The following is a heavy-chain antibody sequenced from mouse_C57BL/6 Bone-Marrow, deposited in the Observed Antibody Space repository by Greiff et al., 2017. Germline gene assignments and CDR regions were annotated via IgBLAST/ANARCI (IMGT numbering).Heavy chain of an antibody. V-gene: IGHV1-82*01. D-gene: IGHD1-1*01. Sequence: QVQLQQSGPELVKPGASVKISCKASGYAFSSSWMNWVKQRPGKGLEWIGRIYPGDGDTNYNGKFKGKATLTADKSSSTAYMQLSSLTSEDSAVYFCARRTVVGRCFDVWGTGTTVTVSS. CDR3: ARRTVVGRCFDV. CDR2: IYPGDGDT. CDR1: GYAFSSSW. J-gene: IGHJ1*03.